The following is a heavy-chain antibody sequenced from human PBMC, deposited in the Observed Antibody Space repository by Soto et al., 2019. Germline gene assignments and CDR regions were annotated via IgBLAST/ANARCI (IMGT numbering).Heavy chain of an antibody. J-gene: IGHJ6*02. V-gene: IGHV3-48*03. CDR1: GFTFNSYE. CDR3: ARGYFHGMDV. Sequence: GGSLRLSCAASGFTFNSYEMNWVRQAPGKGLEWVSYISSSGSTIYYADSVKGRFTISRDNAKNSLYLQMNSLRAEDTAVYYCARGYFHGMDVWGQGTTVTVSS. CDR2: ISSSGSTI.